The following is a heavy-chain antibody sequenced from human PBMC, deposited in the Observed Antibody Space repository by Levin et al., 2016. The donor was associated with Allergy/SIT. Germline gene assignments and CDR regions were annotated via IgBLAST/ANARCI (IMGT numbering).Heavy chain of an antibody. D-gene: IGHD3-22*01. Sequence: KVSCKGSGYSFASYWISWVRQMPGKGLEWMGRIDLSDTYTDYSPSFQGHVIISVDKSISTAYLQWSSLKASDTAMYYCVRLRYDGSGYLHDYWGQGTLVTVSS. V-gene: IGHV5-10-1*01. J-gene: IGHJ4*02. CDR2: IDLSDTYT. CDR1: GYSFASYW. CDR3: VRLRYDGSGYLHDY.